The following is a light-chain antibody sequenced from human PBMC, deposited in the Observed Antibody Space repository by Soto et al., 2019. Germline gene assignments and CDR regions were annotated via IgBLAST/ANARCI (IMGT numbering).Light chain of an antibody. Sequence: DIQMTQSPSTLSASVGDRVTITCRASQSVSSWLDWYQQKPGKAPKLLIYDASSLDSGVPSRFTGSGSGTEFTLTIRSLQPDDFASYHCQQYNTYFLTFGGGTKVEIK. CDR1: QSVSSW. CDR2: DAS. CDR3: QQYNTYFLT. V-gene: IGKV1-5*01. J-gene: IGKJ4*01.